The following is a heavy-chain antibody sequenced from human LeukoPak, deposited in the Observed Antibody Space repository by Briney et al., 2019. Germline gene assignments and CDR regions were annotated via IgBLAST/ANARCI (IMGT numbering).Heavy chain of an antibody. CDR3: AKGHFPWSLNELYFDY. Sequence: GGSLRLSCAASGFTFSSYAMSWVRQAPGKGLEWVSAISGSGGSTYYADSVKGRFTISRDNSKNTLYLQMNSLRAEDTAVYYCAKGHFPWSLNELYFDYWGQGTLVTVSS. CDR2: ISGSGGST. CDR1: GFTFSSYA. D-gene: IGHD2-8*02. J-gene: IGHJ4*02. V-gene: IGHV3-23*01.